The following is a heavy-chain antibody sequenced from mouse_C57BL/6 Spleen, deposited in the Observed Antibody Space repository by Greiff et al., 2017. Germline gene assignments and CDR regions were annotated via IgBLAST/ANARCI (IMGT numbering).Heavy chain of an antibody. CDR3: GSSGPYGRCRYVDG. V-gene: IGHV14-3*01. Sequence: VQLQQSVAELVRPGASVKLSCTASGFNINNTYMHWVKQRPEQGLEWIGRIDPANGNTKYAPKFQGKATLTADTSSNTAYLQLSSLTSEDTAIYYGGSSGPYGRCRYVDGWGTGTTVTVAS. D-gene: IGHD1-1*01. CDR2: IDPANGNT. J-gene: IGHJ1*03. CDR1: GFNINNTY.